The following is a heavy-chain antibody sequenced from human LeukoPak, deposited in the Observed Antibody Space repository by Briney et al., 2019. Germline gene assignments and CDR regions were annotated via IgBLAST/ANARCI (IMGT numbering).Heavy chain of an antibody. CDR2: IIPIFGTA. D-gene: IGHD6-13*01. J-gene: IGHJ4*02. CDR3: AIILRQQLVQSDH. V-gene: IGHV1-69*05. Sequence: SVKVSCKASGGTFSSYAISWVRQAPGQGLEWMGRIIPIFGTANYAQKFQGRVTITTDESTSTAYMELSSLRSEDTAVYYCAIILRQQLVQSDHWGQGTLVTVSS. CDR1: GGTFSSYA.